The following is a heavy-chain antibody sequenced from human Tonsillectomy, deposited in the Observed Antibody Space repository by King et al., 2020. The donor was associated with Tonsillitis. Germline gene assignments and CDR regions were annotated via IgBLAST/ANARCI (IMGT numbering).Heavy chain of an antibody. CDR1: GYTFTSYD. CDR2: MNPNSGYT. J-gene: IGHJ4*02. Sequence: QLVQSGAEVKKPGASVKVSCKASGYTFTSYDFNWVRQAPGQGLEWMGWMNPNSGYTGYAQKFQGRVTMTRNTSISTAYMELSSLRSEDTAVYYCAMTTHYSDSSGYAYWGQGTLVTVSS. D-gene: IGHD3-22*01. CDR3: AMTTHYSDSSGYAY. V-gene: IGHV1-8*01.